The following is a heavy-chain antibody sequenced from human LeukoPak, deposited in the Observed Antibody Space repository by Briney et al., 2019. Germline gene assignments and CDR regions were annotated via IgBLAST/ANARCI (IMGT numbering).Heavy chain of an antibody. V-gene: IGHV4-59*01. CDR3: ARASRPFDY. CDR1: GGSISSYY. D-gene: IGHD6-6*01. J-gene: IGHJ4*02. Sequence: SSETLSLTCTVSGGSISSYYWSWIRQPPGKGLEWIGYIYYSGSTDYNPSLKSRVTISVDTSKKQFSLKLTSVTAADTAVYYCARASRPFDYRGQGTLVTVSS. CDR2: IYYSGST.